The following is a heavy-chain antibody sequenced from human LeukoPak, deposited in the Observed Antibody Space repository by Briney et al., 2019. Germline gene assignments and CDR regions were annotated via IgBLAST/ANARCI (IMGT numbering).Heavy chain of an antibody. D-gene: IGHD6-19*01. CDR3: ARMRVVAGTIGYGMDV. CDR2: INSDGSST. CDR1: GFTFSSDW. V-gene: IGHV3-74*01. J-gene: IGHJ6*02. Sequence: PGGSLRLSCAASGFTFSSDWMHWVRQVPGKGLGWVSRINSDGSSTSYADSVKGRFTISRDNAKNTLYLQMNSLRAEDTAMYYCARMRVVAGTIGYGMDVWGQGTTVTVS.